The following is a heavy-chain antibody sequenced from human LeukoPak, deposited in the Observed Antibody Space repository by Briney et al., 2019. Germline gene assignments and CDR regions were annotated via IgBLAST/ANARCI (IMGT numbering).Heavy chain of an antibody. CDR2: ISWDGGST. D-gene: IGHD1-1*01. J-gene: IGHJ4*02. CDR3: AKDPQRYNWNDLPDY. CDR1: GFTFDDYT. V-gene: IGHV3-43*01. Sequence: PGGSLRLSCAASGFTFDDYTMHWVRQAPGKGLEWVSLISWDGGSTYYADSVKGRFTISRDNSKNSLYLQMSSLRTEDTALYYCAKDPQRYNWNDLPDYWGQGTLVTVSS.